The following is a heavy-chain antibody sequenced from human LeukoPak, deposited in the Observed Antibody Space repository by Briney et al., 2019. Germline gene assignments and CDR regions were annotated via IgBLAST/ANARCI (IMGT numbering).Heavy chain of an antibody. J-gene: IGHJ4*02. CDR1: GFTVSSNY. V-gene: IGHV3-53*01. CDR2: IYSDGRT. Sequence: GGSLRLSCAASGFTVSSNYMSWVRQAPGKGLEWVSVIYSDGRTYYADSVKGRFTISRDNSKNTLYLQMNSLRAEDTAVYYRARSRHIWFGESSFDYWGQGTLVTVSS. D-gene: IGHD3-10*01. CDR3: ARSRHIWFGESSFDY.